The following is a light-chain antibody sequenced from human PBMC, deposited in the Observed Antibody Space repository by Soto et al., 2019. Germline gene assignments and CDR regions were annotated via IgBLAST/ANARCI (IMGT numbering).Light chain of an antibody. Sequence: EIGLTQSPATLSLSPGERATLSCRASQSVSSSYLAWYQQKPGQAPRLLIYGASSRATGIPDRFSGSGSGTDFTLTISRLEPEDFAVYYCQQYGSSPLTFGGGTKVEIK. CDR1: QSVSSSY. CDR3: QQYGSSPLT. CDR2: GAS. J-gene: IGKJ4*01. V-gene: IGKV3-20*01.